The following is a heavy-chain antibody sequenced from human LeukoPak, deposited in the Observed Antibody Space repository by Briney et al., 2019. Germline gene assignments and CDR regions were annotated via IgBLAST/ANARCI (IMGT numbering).Heavy chain of an antibody. CDR1: GGSISSHY. J-gene: IGHJ6*03. CDR3: ARSPYMDV. Sequence: PETLSLTCTVSGGSISSHYWSWIRQPPGKGLEWIGYIYYSGSTNYNPSLKSRVTISVDTSKNQFSLKLSSVTAADTAVYYCARSPYMDVWGKGTTVTVSS. V-gene: IGHV4-59*11. CDR2: IYYSGST.